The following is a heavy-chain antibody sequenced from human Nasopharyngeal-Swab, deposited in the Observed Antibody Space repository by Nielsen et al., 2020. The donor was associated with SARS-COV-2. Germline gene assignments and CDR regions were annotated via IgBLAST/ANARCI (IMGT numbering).Heavy chain of an antibody. CDR2: IYYSGST. Sequence: WIRQPPGKGLEWIGYIYYSGSTNYNPSLKSRVTISVDTSKNQFSLKLSSVTAAETAVYYCARGGPGLELFSRFDPWGQGTLVTVSS. CDR3: ARGGPGLELFSRFDP. J-gene: IGHJ5*02. V-gene: IGHV4-59*01. D-gene: IGHD1-7*01.